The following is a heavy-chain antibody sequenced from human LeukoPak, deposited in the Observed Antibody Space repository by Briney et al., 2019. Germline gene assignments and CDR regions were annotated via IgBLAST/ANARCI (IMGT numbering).Heavy chain of an antibody. CDR1: GFTFSNYV. Sequence: PGGSLRLSCEASGFTFSNYVIHWVRQAPGRGLEWLAVISYDGINKYYADSVKGRFTISRDHSKTTVDLQMDSLGGAEPAVYYCARSPTYNYMDVGGRGPTVPVSS. CDR2: ISYDGINK. J-gene: IGHJ6*03. CDR3: ARSPTYNYMDV. V-gene: IGHV3-30-3*01.